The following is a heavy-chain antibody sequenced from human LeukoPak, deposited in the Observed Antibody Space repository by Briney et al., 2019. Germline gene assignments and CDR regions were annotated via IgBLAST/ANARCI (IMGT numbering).Heavy chain of an antibody. J-gene: IGHJ4*02. CDR1: GFTFDDYG. D-gene: IGHD5-18*01. Sequence: PGGSLRLSCAASGFTFDDYGTSWGRQGPGEGLEWGLGINFNGGSTGYADSVKRRFTISRDNAKHSLYLQMNSLTAEDTALYYCARHLDTWLPLGGYWGQGTLVTVSS. V-gene: IGHV3-20*04. CDR3: ARHLDTWLPLGGY. CDR2: INFNGGST.